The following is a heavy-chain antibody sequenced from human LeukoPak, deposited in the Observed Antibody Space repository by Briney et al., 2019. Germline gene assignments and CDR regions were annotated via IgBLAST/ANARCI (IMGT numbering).Heavy chain of an antibody. J-gene: IGHJ4*02. CDR1: GGTFSSYA. V-gene: IGHV3-23*01. CDR2: ISGSGGST. Sequence: SCKASGGTFSSYAMSWVRQAPGKGLEWVSAISGSGGSTYYADSVKGRFTISRDNSKNTLYLQMNSLRAEDTAVYYCGNPRDPRGYWGPGTLVTVSS. CDR3: GNPRDPRGY. D-gene: IGHD3-10*01.